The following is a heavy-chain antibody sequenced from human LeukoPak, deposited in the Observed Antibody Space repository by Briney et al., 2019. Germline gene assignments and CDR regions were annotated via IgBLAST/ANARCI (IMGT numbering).Heavy chain of an antibody. CDR2: ISSSGSTI. CDR3: ASIYCSGGSCYSAPFDY. CDR1: GFTFSDYY. Sequence: GGSLRLSCAASGFTFSDYYMSWIRQAPGKGLEWVSYISSSGSTIYYADSVKGRFTISSDNAKNSLYLQMNSLRAEDTAVYYCASIYCSGGSCYSAPFDYWGQGTLVTVSS. J-gene: IGHJ4*02. V-gene: IGHV3-11*04. D-gene: IGHD2-15*01.